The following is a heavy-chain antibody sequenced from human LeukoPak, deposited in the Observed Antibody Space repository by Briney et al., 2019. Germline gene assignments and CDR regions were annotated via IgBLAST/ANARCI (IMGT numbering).Heavy chain of an antibody. V-gene: IGHV4-30-4*01. CDR2: IYYSGST. CDR3: ARVPRSYYDSSGYIDY. D-gene: IGHD3-22*01. Sequence: SETLSLTCTVSGGSISSGDYYWSRIRQPPGKGLEWIGYIYYSGSTYYNPSLKSRVTISVDTSKNQFSLKLSSVTAADTAVYYCARVPRSYYDSSGYIDYWGQGTLVTVSS. J-gene: IGHJ4*02. CDR1: GGSISSGDYY.